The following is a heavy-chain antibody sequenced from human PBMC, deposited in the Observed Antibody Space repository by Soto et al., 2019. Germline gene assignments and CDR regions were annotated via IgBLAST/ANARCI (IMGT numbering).Heavy chain of an antibody. CDR2: ISSSSSNI. V-gene: IGHV3-48*01. D-gene: IGHD2-15*01. CDR1: GFTFSSYS. CDR3: AGDRAEYCGGVSCNEFDS. Sequence: EVQLVESGGGLVQPGGSLRLSCTASGFTFSSYSMNWVRQAPGKGLEWVSYISSSSSNIYYADSVKGRFAISRDNAKNSLYLQMNSLRVEDTAVYYCAGDRAEYCGGVSCNEFDSWGQGTLVTVSS. J-gene: IGHJ4*02.